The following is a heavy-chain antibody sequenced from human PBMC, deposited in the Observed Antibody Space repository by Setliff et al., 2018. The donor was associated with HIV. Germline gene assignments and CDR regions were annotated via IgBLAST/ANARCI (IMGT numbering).Heavy chain of an antibody. D-gene: IGHD3-16*02. CDR3: ARIRDVWGSYREKAVDI. Sequence: GGSLRLSCAASGFTFSSYEMNWVRQAPGKGLEWVSYISSSGSTIYYADSVKGRFTISRDNAKNSLYLQMNSLRAEDTAVYYCARIRDVWGSYREKAVDIWGQGTMVT. CDR2: ISSSGSTI. V-gene: IGHV3-48*03. J-gene: IGHJ3*02. CDR1: GFTFSSYE.